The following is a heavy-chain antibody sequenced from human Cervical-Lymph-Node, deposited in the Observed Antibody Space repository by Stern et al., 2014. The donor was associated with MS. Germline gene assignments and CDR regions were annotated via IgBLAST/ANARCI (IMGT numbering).Heavy chain of an antibody. CDR2: IHHGGST. D-gene: IGHD4-23*01. J-gene: IGHJ3*02. CDR1: GDSISSDDFF. Sequence: QLQLQESGPGLVKPSQTLSLICTVSGDSISSDDFFWSWIRHHPGKGLEWIGYIHHGGSTYYNPSLKSRIIISIDTSKNQFSLKLTSVTAADSAVYYCAKVGYGGPPKLGAFHIWGRGTMVTVS. CDR3: AKVGYGGPPKLGAFHI. V-gene: IGHV4-31*03.